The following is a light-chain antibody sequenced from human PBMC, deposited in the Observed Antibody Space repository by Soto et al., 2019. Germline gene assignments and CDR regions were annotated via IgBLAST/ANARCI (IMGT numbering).Light chain of an antibody. CDR1: QSISSW. J-gene: IGKJ1*01. V-gene: IGKV1-5*03. Sequence: DIQMTHSASTLSASVGDRVTITCRASQSISSWLAWYQQKAGKAPNLLIYKASSLESGVPSRFSGSGSGTEFTLTISSLQPDDFATYYCNQYSSYSRTFGQGTKV. CDR3: NQYSSYSRT. CDR2: KAS.